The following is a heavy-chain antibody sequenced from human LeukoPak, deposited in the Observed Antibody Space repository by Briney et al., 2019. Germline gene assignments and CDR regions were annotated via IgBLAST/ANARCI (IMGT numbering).Heavy chain of an antibody. V-gene: IGHV4-38-2*01. CDR3: ARTIAAANWFDP. J-gene: IGHJ5*02. D-gene: IGHD6-13*01. CDR1: GYSISSGYY. Sequence: SETLSLTCAVSGYSISSGYYWGWIRQPPGKGLEWIGSIYHSGSTYYNPSLKSRVTISVDTSKNQFSLKLSSVTAADTAVCYCARTIAAANWFDPWGQGTLVTVSS. CDR2: IYHSGST.